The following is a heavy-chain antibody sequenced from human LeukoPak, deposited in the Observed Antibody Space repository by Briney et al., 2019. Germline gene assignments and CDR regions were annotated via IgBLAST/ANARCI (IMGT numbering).Heavy chain of an antibody. CDR1: GFTFSSYA. Sequence: GGSLRLSCAASGFTFSSYAMSWVRQAPGKGLEWVSAISGSGGSTYYADSVKGRFTISRDNSKNTLYLQMNSLRAEDTAVYYRAKDVGPGGQRPYYFDYWGQGTLVTVSS. J-gene: IGHJ4*02. D-gene: IGHD3-10*01. CDR3: AKDVGPGGQRPYYFDY. CDR2: ISGSGGST. V-gene: IGHV3-23*01.